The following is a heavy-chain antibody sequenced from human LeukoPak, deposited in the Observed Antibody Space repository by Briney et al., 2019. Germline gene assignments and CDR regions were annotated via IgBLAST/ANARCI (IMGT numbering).Heavy chain of an antibody. D-gene: IGHD3-10*01. CDR2: INWNSDYI. CDR1: GFTFDDYA. CDR3: VKDKSFIMPGYFHH. Sequence: PGGSLRLSCAVSGFTFDDYAMHWVRQAPGKGLEWVSGINWNSDYIFYADSVRGRFTVSRDNAKNSLYLQMNSLRPEDTALYYCVKDKSFIMPGYFHHWGQGTLVTVSS. V-gene: IGHV3-9*01. J-gene: IGHJ1*01.